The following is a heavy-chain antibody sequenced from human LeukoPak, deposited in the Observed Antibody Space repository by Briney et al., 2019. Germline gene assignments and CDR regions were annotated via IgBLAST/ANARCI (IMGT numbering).Heavy chain of an antibody. CDR1: GGSISSYY. CDR3: ARGIRNSHLTGRHPDY. CDR2: IYYSGST. Sequence: SETLSLTCTVSGGSISSYYWSWIRQPPGKGLEWIGYIYYSGSTYYNPSLKSRVTISVDTSKNQFSLKLSSVTAADTAVYYCARGIRNSHLTGRHPDYWGQGTLVTVSS. V-gene: IGHV4-59*12. J-gene: IGHJ4*02. D-gene: IGHD3-9*01.